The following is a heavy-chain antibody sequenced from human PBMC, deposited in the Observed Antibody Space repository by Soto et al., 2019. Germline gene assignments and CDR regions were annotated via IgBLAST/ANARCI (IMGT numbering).Heavy chain of an antibody. CDR2: IYYSGST. CDR3: ARVPGSGAFDI. V-gene: IGHV4-39*01. CDR1: GGSISSYY. J-gene: IGHJ3*02. D-gene: IGHD3-10*01. Sequence: ASETLSLTCTVSGGSISSYYWGWIRQPPGKGLEWIGSIYYSGSTYYNPSLKSRVTISVDTSKNQFSLKLSSVTAADTAVYYCARVPGSGAFDIWGQGTMVTVSS.